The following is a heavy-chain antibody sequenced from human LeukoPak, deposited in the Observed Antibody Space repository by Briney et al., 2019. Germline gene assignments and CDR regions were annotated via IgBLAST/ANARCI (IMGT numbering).Heavy chain of an antibody. CDR2: INPNSGDT. V-gene: IGHV1-2*06. CDR1: GYTFTGYH. D-gene: IGHD2-2*01. J-gene: IGHJ4*02. Sequence: GASVKVSCKASGYTFTGYHMHWVRQAPGQGLEWMGRINPNSGDTNYAQKFQGRVTMTRDTSISTAYMELSRLRSDDTAVYYCAKDYCSSNSCLFDYWGQGTLVTVSS. CDR3: AKDYCSSNSCLFDY.